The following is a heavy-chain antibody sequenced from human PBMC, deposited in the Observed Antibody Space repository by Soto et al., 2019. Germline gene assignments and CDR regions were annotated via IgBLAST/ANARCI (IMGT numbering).Heavy chain of an antibody. J-gene: IGHJ4*02. CDR3: ARPPGYISDWYYFDL. Sequence: VQLVQSGAEVKKPGSSVKVSCEASGGNFIDYYMHWVRQAPGQGFEWMGRISPKSGGTNYAQKFQGRVTMTWDTSLNTAYMELSSLMSEDTAVYYCARPPGYISDWYYFDLWGQGTLVTVSS. D-gene: IGHD6-19*01. CDR1: GGNFIDYY. V-gene: IGHV1-2*02. CDR2: ISPKSGGT.